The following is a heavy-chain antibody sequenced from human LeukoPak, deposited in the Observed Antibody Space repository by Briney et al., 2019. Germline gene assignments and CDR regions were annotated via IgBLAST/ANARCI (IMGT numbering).Heavy chain of an antibody. CDR1: GYTFTSYG. Sequence: ASVKVSFKASGYTFTSYGISWVRNAPGQGLEWMGCISAYNGNTNYAQKLQGRVNMTTDTSTSTAHMELRSLRSDDTAVYYCARDSSDAFDIWGQGTMVTVSS. CDR2: ISAYNGNT. J-gene: IGHJ3*02. CDR3: ARDSSDAFDI. V-gene: IGHV1-18*01.